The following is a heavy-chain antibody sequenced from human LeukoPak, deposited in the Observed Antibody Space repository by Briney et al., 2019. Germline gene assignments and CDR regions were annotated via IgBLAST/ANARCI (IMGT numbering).Heavy chain of an antibody. Sequence: PSETLSLTCTVSGGSISSSSYYWGWIRQPLGKGLEWIGYIYYSGSTNYNPSLKSRVTISVDTSKNQFSLKLSSVTAADTAVYYWARRGSWGGPRPFDYWGQGSLVTV. J-gene: IGHJ4*02. CDR2: IYYSGST. V-gene: IGHV4-61*05. CDR1: GGSISSSSYY. D-gene: IGHD2-21*01. CDR3: ARRGSWGGPRPFDY.